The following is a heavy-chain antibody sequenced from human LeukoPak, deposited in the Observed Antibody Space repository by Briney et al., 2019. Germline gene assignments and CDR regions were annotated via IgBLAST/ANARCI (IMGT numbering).Heavy chain of an antibody. J-gene: IGHJ4*02. V-gene: IGHV1-18*01. D-gene: IGHD2-2*01. CDR1: GYTFTSFG. Sequence: ASVKVSCKASGYTFTSFGISWVRQAPGQGLEWMGWISAYNGNTNYAQKLQGRVTMTTDTSTSTAYMELRSLRSGDTAVYYCAREYCSSTSCLPRDYWGQGTLVTVSS. CDR3: AREYCSSTSCLPRDY. CDR2: ISAYNGNT.